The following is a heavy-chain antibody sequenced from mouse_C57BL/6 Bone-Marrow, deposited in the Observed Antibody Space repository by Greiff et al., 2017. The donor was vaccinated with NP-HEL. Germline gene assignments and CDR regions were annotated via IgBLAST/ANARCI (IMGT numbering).Heavy chain of an antibody. CDR2: ISSGSSTI. CDR3: ARMRWLLREAMDY. J-gene: IGHJ4*01. V-gene: IGHV5-17*01. CDR1: GFTFSDYG. D-gene: IGHD2-3*01. Sequence: EVQLVESGGGLVKPGGSLKLSCAASGFTFSDYGMHWVRQAPEKGLEWVAYISSGSSTIYSADTVKGRFTISRDNAKNTLFRQMTSLRSEDTAMYYCARMRWLLREAMDYWGQGTSVTVSS.